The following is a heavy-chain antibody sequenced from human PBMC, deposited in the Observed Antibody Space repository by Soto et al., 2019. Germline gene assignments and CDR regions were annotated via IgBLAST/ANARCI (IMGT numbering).Heavy chain of an antibody. CDR3: ARGNYYYDSSGYPNFDY. CDR2: ISYDGSNK. Sequence: GGSLRLSCAASGFTFSSYAMHWVRQAPGKGLEWVAVISYDGSNKYYADSVKGRFTISRDNSKNTLYLQMNSLRAEDTAVYYCARGNYYYDSSGYPNFDYWGQGTLVTVSS. CDR1: GFTFSSYA. V-gene: IGHV3-30-3*01. D-gene: IGHD3-22*01. J-gene: IGHJ4*02.